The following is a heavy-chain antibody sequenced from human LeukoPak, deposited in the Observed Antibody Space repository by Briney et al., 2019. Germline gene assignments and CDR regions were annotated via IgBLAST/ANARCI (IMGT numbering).Heavy chain of an antibody. Sequence: PGGSMRLSCAASGFTFSSYSMNWVRQAPGKGLECVSSISSSSSYIYYADSVKGRFTISRDNAKKSLYLQMTSLRAEDTAVYYCAGGPEPSRYFQHWGQGTLVTVSS. CDR3: AGGPEPSRYFQH. CDR1: GFTFSSYS. V-gene: IGHV3-21*01. D-gene: IGHD1-14*01. CDR2: ISSSSSYI. J-gene: IGHJ1*01.